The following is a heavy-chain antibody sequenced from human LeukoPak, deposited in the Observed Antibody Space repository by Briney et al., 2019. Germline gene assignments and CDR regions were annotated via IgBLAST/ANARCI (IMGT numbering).Heavy chain of an antibody. V-gene: IGHV1-18*01. J-gene: IGHJ3*02. CDR3: ARGQTEAPFDAFDI. Sequence: ASVTVSCKASGYTFTSYGISWVRQAPGQGLEGMGWISAYNGNTNYAQKLQGRVAMTTDTSTSTAYMELRSLRSDDTAVYYCARGQTEAPFDAFDIWGQGTMVTVSS. CDR1: GYTFTSYG. CDR2: ISAYNGNT.